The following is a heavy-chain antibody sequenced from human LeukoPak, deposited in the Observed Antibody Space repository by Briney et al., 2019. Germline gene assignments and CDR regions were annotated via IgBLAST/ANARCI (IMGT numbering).Heavy chain of an antibody. D-gene: IGHD5-18*01. CDR1: GGSISSSSYY. CDR3: ARVGYQGRGYSYGLPHYYYYYMDV. J-gene: IGHJ6*03. Sequence: SETLSLTCTVSGGSISSSSYYWRWIRQPPGKGLEWIGEINHSGSTNYNPSLKSRVTISVDTSKNQFSLKLSSVTAADTAVYYCARVGYQGRGYSYGLPHYYYYYMDVWGKGTTVTVSS. V-gene: IGHV4-39*07. CDR2: INHSGST.